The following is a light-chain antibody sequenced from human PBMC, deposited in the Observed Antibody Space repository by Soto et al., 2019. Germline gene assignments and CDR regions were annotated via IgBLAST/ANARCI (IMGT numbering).Light chain of an antibody. Sequence: QAVLTQPPSVSGAPGQRVTISCTGSSSNIGAGYDVHWYRQLPGTAPKLLIYGNTNRPSGVPDRFSGSKSGTSASLAITGLQAEDEADYYRQSYDISLSGWVFGGGTKLTVL. CDR1: SSNIGAGYD. CDR2: GNT. J-gene: IGLJ3*02. CDR3: QSYDISLSGWV. V-gene: IGLV1-40*01.